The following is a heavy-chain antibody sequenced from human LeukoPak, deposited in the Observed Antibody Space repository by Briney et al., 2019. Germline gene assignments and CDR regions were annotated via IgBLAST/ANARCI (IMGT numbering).Heavy chain of an antibody. J-gene: IGHJ5*02. D-gene: IGHD2-15*01. V-gene: IGHV3-33*06. CDR2: IWYDGSNK. CDR3: AKDGSGGGWKWFDP. CDR1: GFIFSNYG. Sequence: PGGSLRLSCAASGFIFSNYGIHWVRQAPGKGLEWVAVIWYDGSNKYYADSVKGRFTISRDSSKNTLYLQMNSLRAEDTAVYYCAKDGSGGGWKWFDPWGQGTLVTVSS.